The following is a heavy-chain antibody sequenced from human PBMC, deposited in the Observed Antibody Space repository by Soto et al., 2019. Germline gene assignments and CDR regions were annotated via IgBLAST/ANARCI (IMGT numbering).Heavy chain of an antibody. J-gene: IGHJ5*02. CDR3: ARERRLRWFGESPRWFDP. V-gene: IGHV1-69*13. CDR1: GGTFSSYA. Sequence: SVKVSCNASGGTFSSYAISWVRQPPGQGLEWMGGIIPIFGTANYAQKFQGRVTITADESTSTAYMELSSLRYEDTAVYYCARERRLRWFGESPRWFDPWGQGTMVTVSS. CDR2: IIPIFGTA. D-gene: IGHD3-10*01.